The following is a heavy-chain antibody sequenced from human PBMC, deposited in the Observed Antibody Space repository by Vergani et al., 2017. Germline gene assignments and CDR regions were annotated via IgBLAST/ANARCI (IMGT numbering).Heavy chain of an antibody. CDR2: INAGIGNT. CDR3: ARDREDYYYYYDMDV. CDR1: GYTFTSYA. Sequence: QVQLVQSGAEVKKPGASVKVSCKASGYTFTSYAMHWVRQAPGQRLEWMGWINAGIGNTKYSQKFQGRVTITRDTSASTAYMELSSLRSEDTAVYYCARDREDYYYYYDMDVWGKGTTVTVSS. J-gene: IGHJ6*03. V-gene: IGHV1-3*01.